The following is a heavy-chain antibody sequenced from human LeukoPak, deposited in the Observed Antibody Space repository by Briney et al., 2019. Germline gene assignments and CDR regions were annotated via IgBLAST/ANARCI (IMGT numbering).Heavy chain of an antibody. D-gene: IGHD2/OR15-2a*01. J-gene: IGHJ4*02. CDR3: ARDRFLSDY. V-gene: IGHV3-11*04. CDR2: ISSSGTIM. Sequence: GGSLRLSCAASGFTFSDYYMSWIRQASGKGLEWISYISSSGTIMYYADSVKGRFTISRDNAKNSLYLQMNSLRAEDTALYYCARDRFLSDYWGQGTLVTVSS. CDR1: GFTFSDYY.